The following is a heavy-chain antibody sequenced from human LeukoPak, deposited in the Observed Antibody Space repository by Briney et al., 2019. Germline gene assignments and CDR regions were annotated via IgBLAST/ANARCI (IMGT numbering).Heavy chain of an antibody. D-gene: IGHD6-13*01. CDR3: AGAPIAAAGADY. CDR2: IYYSGST. Sequence: PSETLSLTCAASGGSISSGGYSWSWIRQPPGKGLEWIGYIYYSGSTNYNPSLKSRVTISVDTSKNQFSLKLSSVTAADTAVYYCAGAPIAAAGADYWGQGTLVTVSS. CDR1: GGSISSGGYS. J-gene: IGHJ4*02. V-gene: IGHV4-61*08.